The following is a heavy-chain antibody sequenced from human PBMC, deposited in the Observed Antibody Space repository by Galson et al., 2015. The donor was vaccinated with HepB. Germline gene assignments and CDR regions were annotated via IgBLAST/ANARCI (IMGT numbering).Heavy chain of an antibody. CDR2: ISSSSSYI. CDR1: GFTFSSYS. CDR3: ARVEATVAALNWFDP. D-gene: IGHD6-19*01. J-gene: IGHJ5*02. V-gene: IGHV3-21*01. Sequence: SLRLSCAASGFTFSSYSMNWVRQAPGKGLEWVSSISSSSSYIYYADSVKGRFTISRDNAKNSLYLQMNSPRAEDTAVYYCARVEATVAALNWFDPWGQGTLVTVSS.